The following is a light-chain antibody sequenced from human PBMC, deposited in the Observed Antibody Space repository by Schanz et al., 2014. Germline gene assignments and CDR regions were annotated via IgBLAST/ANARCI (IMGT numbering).Light chain of an antibody. CDR2: KSN. CDR3: ASWDDNLSAWL. J-gene: IGLJ3*02. Sequence: QSVVTQPPSASGTPGQRVTISCSGSWSNIARNTVNWYQQLPGTAPKLLIYKSNQRPSGVPDRFSGSKSGTSASLAISGLQSEDEADYYCASWDDNLSAWLFGGGTKLTV. CDR1: WSNIARNT. V-gene: IGLV1-44*01.